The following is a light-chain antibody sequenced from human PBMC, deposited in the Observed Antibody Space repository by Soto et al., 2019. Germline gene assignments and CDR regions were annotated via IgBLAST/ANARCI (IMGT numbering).Light chain of an antibody. CDR1: QDISVY. J-gene: IGKJ2*01. CDR2: DAS. CDR3: ENYNNCRYI. Sequence: DIQMTQSPSSLSASVGDRVTITCQASQDISVYLNWYQQKPWKAPKLLISDASNLETGVPSTFSVNESGTDFTFSISSLQPEDFVKYYGENYNNCRYIFGKGNKLEIK. V-gene: IGKV1-33*01.